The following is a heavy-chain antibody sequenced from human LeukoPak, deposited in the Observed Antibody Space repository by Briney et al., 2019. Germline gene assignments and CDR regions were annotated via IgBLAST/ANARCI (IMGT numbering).Heavy chain of an antibody. CDR1: GYTLTSYG. Sequence: ASVKVSCKASGYTLTSYGMNWVPQAPGQGLEWMGWINTNTGNPTYAQGFTGRFVFSLDTSVSTAYLQISSLKAEDTALYYCARALIGSYHGLGYWGQGTLVTVSS. CDR2: INTNTGNP. CDR3: ARALIGSYHGLGY. V-gene: IGHV7-4-1*02. D-gene: IGHD1-26*01. J-gene: IGHJ4*02.